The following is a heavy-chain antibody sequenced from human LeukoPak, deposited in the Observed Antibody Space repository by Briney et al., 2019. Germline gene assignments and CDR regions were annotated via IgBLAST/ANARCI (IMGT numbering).Heavy chain of an antibody. CDR2: IYYSGST. D-gene: IGHD6-19*01. V-gene: IGHV4-30-2*03. J-gene: IGHJ3*02. CDR3: ATGAGMDAFAI. CDR1: GGSISSGGYD. Sequence: PSQTLSLTCTVSGGSISSGGYDLSWIRQPPGKGLEWIGSIYYSGSTYYNPSLKSRVTISVDTSKNQFSLKLSSVTAADTAVYYCATGAGMDAFAIWGQRTMVTVSS.